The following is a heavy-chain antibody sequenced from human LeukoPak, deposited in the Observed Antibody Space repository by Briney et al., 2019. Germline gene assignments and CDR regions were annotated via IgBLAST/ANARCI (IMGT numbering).Heavy chain of an antibody. D-gene: IGHD3-22*01. CDR1: GGSISSYY. V-gene: IGHV4-59*12. Sequence: PSETLSLTCTVSGGSISSYYWSWIRQPPGKGLEWIGYIYYSGSTNYNPSLKSRVTMSVDTSKNQFSLKLSSVTAADTAVYYCARDAYYYDSSGYYRNGFDPWGQGTLVTVSS. J-gene: IGHJ5*02. CDR3: ARDAYYYDSSGYYRNGFDP. CDR2: IYYSGST.